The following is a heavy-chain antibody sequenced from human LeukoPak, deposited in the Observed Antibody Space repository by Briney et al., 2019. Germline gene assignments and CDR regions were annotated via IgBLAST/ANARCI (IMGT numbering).Heavy chain of an antibody. Sequence: PGGSLRLSCAASGFTFSSYSMNWVRQAPGKGLEWVSSISSSSYIYYADSVKGRFTISRDNAKNSLYLQMNSLRAEDTAVYYCARDLSTYYYGSGSYFHFDYWGQGTLVTVSS. CDR1: GFTFSSYS. CDR3: ARDLSTYYYGSGSYFHFDY. D-gene: IGHD3-10*01. CDR2: ISSSSYI. V-gene: IGHV3-21*01. J-gene: IGHJ4*02.